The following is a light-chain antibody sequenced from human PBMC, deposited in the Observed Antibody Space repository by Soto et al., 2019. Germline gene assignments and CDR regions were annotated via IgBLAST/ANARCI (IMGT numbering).Light chain of an antibody. V-gene: IGKV3-20*01. CDR2: GAS. CDR3: QQYGSSPPVT. CDR1: QSVSSSY. Sequence: EIVLTKSPGTLSLSPGERATLSCRASQSVSSSYLAWYQQKPGQAPRLLIYGASSRATGIPDRFSGSGSGTDLTLTISRLEPEDFAVYYCQQYGSSPPVTFGQGTKVEIK. J-gene: IGKJ1*01.